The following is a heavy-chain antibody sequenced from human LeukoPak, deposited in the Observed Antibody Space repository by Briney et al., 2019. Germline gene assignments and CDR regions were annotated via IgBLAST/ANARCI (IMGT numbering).Heavy chain of an antibody. Sequence: ASVKVSCKASGGTFSSYAISWVRQAPGQGLEWMGGIIPIFGTANYAQKFQGRVTITADESTSTAYMELSSLRSEVTAVYYCARSRNYYDAFDIWGQGTMVTVSS. CDR2: IIPIFGTA. CDR1: GGTFSSYA. V-gene: IGHV1-69*13. CDR3: ARSRNYYDAFDI. D-gene: IGHD3-10*01. J-gene: IGHJ3*02.